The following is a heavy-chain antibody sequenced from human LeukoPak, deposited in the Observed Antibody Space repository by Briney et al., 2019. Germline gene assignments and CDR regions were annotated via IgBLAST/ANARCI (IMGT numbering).Heavy chain of an antibody. J-gene: IGHJ4*02. CDR2: ISSSSSYI. CDR1: GFTFSSYS. CDR3: ARDLRPDGYSGYAGVFDY. Sequence: GGSLRLSCAASGFTFSSYSMNWVRQAPGKGLEWVSSISSSSSYIYYADSVKGRFTISRDNAKNSLYLQMNSLRAEDTAVYYCARDLRPDGYSGYAGVFDYWGQGTLVTVSS. V-gene: IGHV3-21*01. D-gene: IGHD5-12*01.